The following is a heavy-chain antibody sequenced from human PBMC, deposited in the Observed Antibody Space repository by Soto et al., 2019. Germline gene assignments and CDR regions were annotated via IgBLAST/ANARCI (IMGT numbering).Heavy chain of an antibody. CDR3: GRVRVDKAEGWFDP. Sequence: GESLISCKGSGYSFSSFWITWVRQMPGKGLEWMGRIDPSDSYANYSPSFQGHVTFSADKSINTAYLQWSSLKASDTAMYYCGRVRVDKAEGWFDPWGQGTLVTVSS. V-gene: IGHV5-10-1*01. CDR1: GYSFSSFW. CDR2: IDPSDSYA. D-gene: IGHD5-18*01. J-gene: IGHJ5*02.